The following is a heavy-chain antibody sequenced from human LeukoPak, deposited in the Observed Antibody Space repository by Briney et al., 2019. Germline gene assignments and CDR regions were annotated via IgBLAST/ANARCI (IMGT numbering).Heavy chain of an antibody. D-gene: IGHD4-23*01. CDR2: IYYTGYT. V-gene: IGHV4-39*07. CDR3: ARGGNSDSPGFDH. CDR1: GGSISSGTSF. J-gene: IGHJ4*02. Sequence: PSETLSLTCTVSGGSISSGTSFWGWIRQPPGKGLEWIGSIYYTGYTYDSPALKSRVTLSIDTSKNQFSLMMRSVTAADTAVYYCARGGNSDSPGFDHWGQGTLVSVSS.